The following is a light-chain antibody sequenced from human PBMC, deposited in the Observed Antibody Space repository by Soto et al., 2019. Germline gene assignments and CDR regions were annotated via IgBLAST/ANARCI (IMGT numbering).Light chain of an antibody. Sequence: QSVLTQPPSASGSPGQSVSISCTGTGSDFGTYNFVSWYQQHPGKAPKLLIYEVTKRPSGVPDRFSGSKSGNTASLTVSGLQAEEEAEYFCSSYTGDRHFYVCVTGTRSPS. J-gene: IGLJ1*01. CDR1: GSDFGTYNF. CDR3: SSYTGDRHFYV. CDR2: EVT. V-gene: IGLV2-8*01.